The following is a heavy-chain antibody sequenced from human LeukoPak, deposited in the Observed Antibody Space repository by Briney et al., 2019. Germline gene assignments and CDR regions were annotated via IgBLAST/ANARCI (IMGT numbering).Heavy chain of an antibody. V-gene: IGHV5-51*01. CDR1: GYMFSNYW. D-gene: IGHD3-16*01. Sequence: GESLQISCEGSGYMFSNYWIGWVRQMPGKGLEWMGIIYPGDSDTTYSPSFQGQVTISADTSINTAYVQWTSLKASDTAMYYCARLFGPWGVIDYWGQGTLVTVSS. CDR2: IYPGDSDT. J-gene: IGHJ4*02. CDR3: ARLFGPWGVIDY.